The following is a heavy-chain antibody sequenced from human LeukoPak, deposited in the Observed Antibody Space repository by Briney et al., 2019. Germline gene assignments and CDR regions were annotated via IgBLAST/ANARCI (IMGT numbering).Heavy chain of an antibody. D-gene: IGHD3-10*01. J-gene: IGHJ5*01. CDR1: GLTFSSHG. CDR2: ISLDGSKT. Sequence: PGRSLRLSCAASGLTFSSHGFHWVRQAPGKGLEWVTFISLDGSKTSYADSVKGRFTFSRDDSKNTLYLEMNSLRAEDTAVYYCARDRAVSWFDSWGLGTLVTVST. V-gene: IGHV3-33*05. CDR3: ARDRAVSWFDS.